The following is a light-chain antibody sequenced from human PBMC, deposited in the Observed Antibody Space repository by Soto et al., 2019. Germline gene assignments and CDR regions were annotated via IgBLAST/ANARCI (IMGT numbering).Light chain of an antibody. CDR1: RSNIGAGYD. Sequence: QSVLTQPPSVSGAPGQRVTISCTGSRSNIGAGYDVHWYQQLPGTAPKLLIDGNINRPSGVPDRFSGSNSGTSASLAITGLQAEDEADYYCQSYDISLSGVVFGGGPKLTVL. CDR2: GNI. J-gene: IGLJ2*01. V-gene: IGLV1-40*01. CDR3: QSYDISLSGVV.